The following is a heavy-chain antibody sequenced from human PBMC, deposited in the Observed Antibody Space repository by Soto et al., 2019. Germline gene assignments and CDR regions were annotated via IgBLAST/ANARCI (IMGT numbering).Heavy chain of an antibody. J-gene: IGHJ4*02. D-gene: IGHD3-3*01. CDR3: AASTFLSGVSGYFHLDF. CDR2: IIPIYDSP. V-gene: IGHV1-69*06. CDR1: GDTFNNYA. Sequence: QVHLVQSGTEVKKPGSSVKVSCKASGDTFNNYAISWVRQAPGQGLQWMGGIIPIYDSPSYAQGSHNRVTSTADRSTSTAHWELNGLTSEDTAVYYCAASTFLSGVSGYFHLDFWGQGTLVTVSS.